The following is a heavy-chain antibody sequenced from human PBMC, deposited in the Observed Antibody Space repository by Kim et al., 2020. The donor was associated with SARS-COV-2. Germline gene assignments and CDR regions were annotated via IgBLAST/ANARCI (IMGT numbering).Heavy chain of an antibody. Sequence: GGSLRLSCTASGFTFGDYAMSWFRQAPGKGLEWVGFIRSKAYGGTTEYAASVKGRFTISRDDSKSIAYLQMNSLKTEDTAVYYCTRPYYYGSGSYFGCYWGQGTLVTVSS. CDR1: GFTFGDYA. D-gene: IGHD3-10*01. J-gene: IGHJ4*02. CDR2: IRSKAYGGTT. V-gene: IGHV3-49*03. CDR3: TRPYYYGSGSYFGCY.